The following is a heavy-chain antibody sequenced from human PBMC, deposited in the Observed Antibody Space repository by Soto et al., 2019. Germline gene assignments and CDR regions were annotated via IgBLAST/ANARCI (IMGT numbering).Heavy chain of an antibody. CDR2: IKQDGSEK. V-gene: IGHV3-7*01. CDR3: ARVFGMVRGPQDYFDY. Sequence: EVQLVESGGGLVQPGGSLRLSCAASGFTFSSYWMSWVRQAPGKGLEWVANIKQDGSEKYYVDSVKGRFTISRDNAKNSLYLQMNSLRAEDTAVYYCARVFGMVRGPQDYFDYWGQGTLVTVSS. D-gene: IGHD3-10*01. J-gene: IGHJ4*02. CDR1: GFTFSSYW.